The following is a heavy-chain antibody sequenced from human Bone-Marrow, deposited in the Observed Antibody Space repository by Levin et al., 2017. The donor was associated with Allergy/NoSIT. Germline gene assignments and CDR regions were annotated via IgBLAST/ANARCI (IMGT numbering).Heavy chain of an antibody. Sequence: PGGSLRLSCVGSGFSFSLYWMHWVRQVPGKGLVWVSRINGDGSSSNYADSVKGRFTISRDNAKNTVYLQMNCLRPDDTAVYYCARVGATTFYWGQGTLVTVSP. V-gene: IGHV3-74*01. CDR3: ARVGATTFY. CDR1: GFSFSLYW. D-gene: IGHD1-26*01. J-gene: IGHJ4*02. CDR2: INGDGSSS.